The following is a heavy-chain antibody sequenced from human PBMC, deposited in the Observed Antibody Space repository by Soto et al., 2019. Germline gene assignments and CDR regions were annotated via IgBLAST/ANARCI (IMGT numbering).Heavy chain of an antibody. CDR2: ISSSSSTI. CDR3: ARDREDIVVVVADPNAFDI. Sequence: PGGSLRLSCAASGFTFSSYSMNWVRQAPGKGLVWVSYISSSSSTIYYADSVKGRFTISRDNAKNSLYLQMNSLRDEDTTVYYCARDREDIVVVVADPNAFDIWGQGTMVTVSS. CDR1: GFTFSSYS. D-gene: IGHD2-15*01. J-gene: IGHJ3*02. V-gene: IGHV3-48*02.